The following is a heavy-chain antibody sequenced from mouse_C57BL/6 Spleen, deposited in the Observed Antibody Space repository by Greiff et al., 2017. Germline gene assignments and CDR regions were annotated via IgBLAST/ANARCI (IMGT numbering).Heavy chain of an antibody. J-gene: IGHJ2*01. CDR1: GYAFSSYC. V-gene: IGHV1-80*01. Sequence: VQLQQSGAELVKPGASVKISCKASGYAFSSYCMYWVQQRPGKGLEWIGQIYPGDGDTNYNGKVKGKATLTADKSSSTVYMQLSRLTSEDSAVYCCARGHDGYYRYFGYWGKGTTLTVSS. CDR3: ARGHDGYYRYFGY. CDR2: IYPGDGDT. D-gene: IGHD2-3*01.